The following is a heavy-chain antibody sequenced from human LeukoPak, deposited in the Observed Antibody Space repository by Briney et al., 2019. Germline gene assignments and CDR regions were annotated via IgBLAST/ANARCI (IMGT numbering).Heavy chain of an antibody. V-gene: IGHV1-18*01. D-gene: IGHD6-19*01. Sequence: ASVKVSCTASGYTFTTNGISWVRQAPGQGLEWMAWISPYNGDTRYVQELQGRVTVTTDTSTSTAYMELTSLRSDDTAVYYCARLRGGIYSSRDAFDIWGQGTMVTVSS. CDR1: GYTFTTNG. CDR3: ARLRGGIYSSRDAFDI. J-gene: IGHJ3*02. CDR2: ISPYNGDT.